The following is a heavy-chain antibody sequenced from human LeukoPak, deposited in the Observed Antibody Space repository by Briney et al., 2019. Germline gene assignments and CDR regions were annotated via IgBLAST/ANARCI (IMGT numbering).Heavy chain of an antibody. V-gene: IGHV3-21*01. D-gene: IGHD3-10*01. Sequence: GGSLRLSCAASGFTFSSYSMNWVRQAPGKGLEWVSSISSSSSYIYYADSVKGRFTISRDNAKNSLYLQMNSLRAEDTAVYYCARDPGIGDAFDIWGQGTMVTVSS. CDR1: GFTFSSYS. CDR3: ARDPGIGDAFDI. CDR2: ISSSSSYI. J-gene: IGHJ3*02.